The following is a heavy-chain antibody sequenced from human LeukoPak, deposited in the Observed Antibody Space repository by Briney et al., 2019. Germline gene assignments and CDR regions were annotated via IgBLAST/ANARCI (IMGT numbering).Heavy chain of an antibody. D-gene: IGHD1-14*01. CDR1: GFTFSNAW. CDR2: ISGTGGST. J-gene: IGHJ6*04. V-gene: IGHV3-64D*06. CDR3: VKGPPVGYFYYGMDV. Sequence: GGSLRLSCAASGFTFSNAWMSWVRQAPGKGLEYVSAISGTGGSTYYADSVKGRFTISRDNSKNTLYLQMSSLRAEDTAVYYCVKGPPVGYFYYGMDVWGKGTTVTVSS.